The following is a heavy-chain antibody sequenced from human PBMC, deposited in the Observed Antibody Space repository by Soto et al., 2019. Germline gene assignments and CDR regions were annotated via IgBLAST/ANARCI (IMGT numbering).Heavy chain of an antibody. Sequence: SVKLSCKASGYTFTSYDINWVRQATGQGLEWVGWMSPNSGDTGFAQKFQGRVTMTRDTSISTAYMELSSLRSADTAVYYCARNYYGSGTFDYWGQGTLVTVSS. D-gene: IGHD3-10*01. CDR2: MSPNSGDT. CDR1: GYTFTSYD. CDR3: ARNYYGSGTFDY. V-gene: IGHV1-8*01. J-gene: IGHJ4*02.